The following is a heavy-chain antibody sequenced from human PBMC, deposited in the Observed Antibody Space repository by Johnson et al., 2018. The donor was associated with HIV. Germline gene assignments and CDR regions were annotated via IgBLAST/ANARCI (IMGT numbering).Heavy chain of an antibody. V-gene: IGHV3-30-3*01. CDR3: ARIVRMTTVVIGDAFDI. Sequence: QVQLVESGGGVVQPGRSLRLSCAASGFTFSSYAMNWVRQAPGKGLEWVAVISYDGNNKYSADSVKGRFTISRDNSKNPLYLQMNSLRAEDTAVYYCARIVRMTTVVIGDAFDIWGQGTMVTVSS. CDR1: GFTFSSYA. J-gene: IGHJ3*02. D-gene: IGHD4-23*01. CDR2: ISYDGNNK.